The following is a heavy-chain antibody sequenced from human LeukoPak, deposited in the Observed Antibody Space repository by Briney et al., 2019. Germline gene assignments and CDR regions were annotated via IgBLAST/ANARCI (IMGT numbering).Heavy chain of an antibody. CDR3: ARGALNYDSSGFYDAFDI. V-gene: IGHV3-21*01. J-gene: IGHJ3*02. CDR1: GFTFSSYS. D-gene: IGHD3-22*01. CDR2: ISSSSSYI. Sequence: PGGSLRLSCAASGFTFSSYSMNWVRQAPGKGLEWVSSISSSSSYIYYADSVKGRFTISRDNAKNSLYLQMNSLRAEDTAVYYCARGALNYDSSGFYDAFDIWGQGTMVTVSS.